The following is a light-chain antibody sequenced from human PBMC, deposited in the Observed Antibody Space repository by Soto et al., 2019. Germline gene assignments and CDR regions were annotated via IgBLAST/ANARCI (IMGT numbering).Light chain of an antibody. V-gene: IGLV2-23*02. CDR3: CSYAGSNTLRV. J-gene: IGLJ1*01. Sequence: QSVLTLPASVSGSPGQSITISFTGTNTDVGSYNLVSWYQQHPGKAPKLMIYEVNKRPSGVSNRFSGSKSGNTASLTISGRQAEDEADYYCCSYAGSNTLRVFGTGTKLTVL. CDR2: EVN. CDR1: NTDVGSYNL.